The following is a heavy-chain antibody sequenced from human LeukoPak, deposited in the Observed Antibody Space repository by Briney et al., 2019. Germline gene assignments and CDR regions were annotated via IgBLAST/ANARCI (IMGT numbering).Heavy chain of an antibody. CDR3: ARVGDCTNGVCYNYYYGMDV. CDR2: INPNSGGT. CDR1: GYTFTGYY. J-gene: IGHJ6*02. V-gene: IGHV1-2*06. Sequence: ASVKVSCKASGYTFTGYYMHWVRQAPGQGLEWMGRINPNSGGTNYAQKFQGRVTITADESTSTAYMELSSLRSEDTAVYYCARVGDCTNGVCYNYYYGMDVWGQGTTVTVSS. D-gene: IGHD2-8*01.